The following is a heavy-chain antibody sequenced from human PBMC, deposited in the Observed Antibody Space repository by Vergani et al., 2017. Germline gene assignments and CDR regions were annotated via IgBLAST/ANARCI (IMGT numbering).Heavy chain of an antibody. J-gene: IGHJ4*02. CDR1: GFTFSEDY. Sequence: VQLVESGGGLVKPGGSLRLSCAASGFTFSEDYMSWIRQATGKGMEWVSYISSSGSTIYYADSVKGRFTISRDNAKKSLYLKMNRLRSEDTDVYYCARVMNRHYDFWSGYYVDYWGQGTLVTVSS. V-gene: IGHV3-11*01. D-gene: IGHD3-3*01. CDR2: ISSSGSTI. CDR3: ARVMNRHYDFWSGYYVDY.